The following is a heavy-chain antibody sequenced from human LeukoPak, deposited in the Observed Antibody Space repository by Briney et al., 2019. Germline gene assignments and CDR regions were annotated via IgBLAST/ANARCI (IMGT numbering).Heavy chain of an antibody. J-gene: IGHJ6*03. CDR2: ISGSGGST. D-gene: IGHD3-9*01. Sequence: PGGSLRLSCAASGFSFRSYGMSWVRQPPGKGLEWVSAISGSGGSTYYADSVKGRFTISRDNSKNTLYLQMNSLRAEDTAVYYCAKDSVLRYFDWSNYYYYYMDVWGKGTTVTISS. CDR3: AKDSVLRYFDWSNYYYYYMDV. CDR1: GFSFRSYG. V-gene: IGHV3-23*01.